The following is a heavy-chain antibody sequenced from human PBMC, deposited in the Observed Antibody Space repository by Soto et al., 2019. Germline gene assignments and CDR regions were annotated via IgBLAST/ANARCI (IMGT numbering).Heavy chain of an antibody. CDR2: ISGGGGST. J-gene: IGHJ4*02. CDR1: GFTFTNYA. D-gene: IGHD6-6*01. Sequence: PGGSLRLSCAASGFTFTNYAMSWFRQAPGKGLEWVSVISGGGGSTWYADSVKGRFTISRDNSKNMLYLQMNSLRAEDTAVYYCAKGSASVRPYYFDFWGQGTQVTVSS. V-gene: IGHV3-23*01. CDR3: AKGSASVRPYYFDF.